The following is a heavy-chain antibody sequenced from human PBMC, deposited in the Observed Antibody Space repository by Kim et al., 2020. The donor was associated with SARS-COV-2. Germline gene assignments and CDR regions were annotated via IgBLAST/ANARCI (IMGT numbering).Heavy chain of an antibody. V-gene: IGHV3-23*01. CDR3: AKERLLWFGEEGFDP. J-gene: IGHJ5*02. Sequence: GGSLRLSCAASGFTFSSYAMNWVRQAPGKGLEWVSAISGSGGSTYYADSVKGRFTISRDNSKNTLYLQMNSLTAEDTAVYYCAKERLLWFGEEGFDPWGQGTLVTVSS. CDR2: ISGSGGST. D-gene: IGHD3-10*01. CDR1: GFTFSSYA.